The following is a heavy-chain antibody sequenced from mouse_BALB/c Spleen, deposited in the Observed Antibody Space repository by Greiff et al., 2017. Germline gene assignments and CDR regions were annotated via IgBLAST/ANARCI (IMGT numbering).Heavy chain of an antibody. D-gene: IGHD1-1*01. Sequence: EVQGVESGGGLVKPGGSLKLSCAASGFTFSSYAMSWVRQTPEKRLEWVASISSGGSTYYPDSVKGRFTISRDNARNILYLQMSSLRSEDTAMYYCARTLITTVVATGRFDYWGQGTTLTVSS. V-gene: IGHV5-6-5*01. CDR3: ARTLITTVVATGRFDY. CDR1: GFTFSSYA. J-gene: IGHJ2*01. CDR2: ISSGGST.